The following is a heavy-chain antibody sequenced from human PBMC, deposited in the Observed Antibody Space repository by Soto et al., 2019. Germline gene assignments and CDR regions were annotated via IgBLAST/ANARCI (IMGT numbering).Heavy chain of an antibody. Sequence: SETLSLTCTVSGGSISSISYYWGWIRQPPGKGLEWIGSIYYSGSTYYNPSLKSRVTISVDTSKNQFSLKLSSVTAADTAVYYCARLPYDYVWGSYRYYFDYWGQGTLVTVSS. CDR2: IYYSGST. V-gene: IGHV4-39*01. CDR1: GGSISSISYY. CDR3: ARLPYDYVWGSYRYYFDY. J-gene: IGHJ4*02. D-gene: IGHD3-16*02.